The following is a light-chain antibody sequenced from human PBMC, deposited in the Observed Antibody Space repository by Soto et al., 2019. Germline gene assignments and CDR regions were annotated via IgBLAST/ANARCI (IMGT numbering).Light chain of an antibody. J-gene: IGKJ2*01. CDR1: QSVRSN. V-gene: IGKV3-15*01. CDR2: GAS. CDR3: QQYHISPTDT. Sequence: EIVMTQSPATLSVSPGERATLSCRASQSVRSNLAWYQQKPGQAPRLLIYGASTRATGIPARFSGSGSGTAFTLTISSLQSEDFAVYYCQQYHISPTDTFGQGTKVEIK.